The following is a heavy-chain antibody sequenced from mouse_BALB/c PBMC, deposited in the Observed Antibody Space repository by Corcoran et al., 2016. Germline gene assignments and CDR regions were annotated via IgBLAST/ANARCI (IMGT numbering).Heavy chain of an antibody. V-gene: IGHV1-4*01. Sequence: QVQLQQYGAELARPGASVKMSCKASGYTFTSYTMHWVKQRPGQGLEWIGYINPSSGYTNYNQKFKDKATLNADKSSSTAYMQLSSLTSEDSAVYYCARKDGNLYAMDYWGQGTSVTVSS. D-gene: IGHD2-1*01. CDR1: GYTFTSYT. CDR2: INPSSGYT. CDR3: ARKDGNLYAMDY. J-gene: IGHJ4*01.